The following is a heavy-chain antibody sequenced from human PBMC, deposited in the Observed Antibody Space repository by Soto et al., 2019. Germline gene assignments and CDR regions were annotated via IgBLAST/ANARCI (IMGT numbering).Heavy chain of an antibody. CDR2: IWYDGSNK. CDR1: GFTFSSYG. J-gene: IGHJ6*02. V-gene: IGHV3-33*01. Sequence: PGGSLRLSCAASGFTFSSYGMHWVRQASGKGLEWVAVIWYDGSNKYYADSVKGRFTISRDNSKNTLYLQMNSLRAEDTAVYYCARDPARSLVPTGDYYYGMDVWGQGTTVTVSS. D-gene: IGHD3-16*01. CDR3: ARDPARSLVPTGDYYYGMDV.